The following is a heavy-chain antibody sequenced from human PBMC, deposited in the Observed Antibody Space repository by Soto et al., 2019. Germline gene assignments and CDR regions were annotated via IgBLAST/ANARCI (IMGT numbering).Heavy chain of an antibody. Sequence: EVQLVESGGGLVQPGGSLRLSCAASGLTFSNYWMHWVRQVPGKGLVWVSRINSDGSRTSYADSVKGRFTISRDNAKNTLYLQMISLRVEDTAVYYCAAHDYGEYWGQGTLVTVSS. J-gene: IGHJ4*02. CDR3: AAHDYGEY. CDR1: GLTFSNYW. V-gene: IGHV3-74*01. CDR2: INSDGSRT.